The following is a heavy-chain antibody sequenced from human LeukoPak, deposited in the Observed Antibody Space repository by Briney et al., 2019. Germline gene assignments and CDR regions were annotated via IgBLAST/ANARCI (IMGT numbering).Heavy chain of an antibody. CDR2: MSYDGGNK. CDR3: AKVGRNYGVYNGWFDP. Sequence: PGGSLRLSCAASGFILTDYGMHWVRQAPGKGLDWVAFMSYDGGNKYYADSVKGRFTISRDNSKNTLYLQMNTLRTEDTAVYYCAKVGRNYGVYNGWFDPWGQGTLVTVSS. CDR1: GFILTDYG. J-gene: IGHJ5*02. V-gene: IGHV3-30*18. D-gene: IGHD4-17*01.